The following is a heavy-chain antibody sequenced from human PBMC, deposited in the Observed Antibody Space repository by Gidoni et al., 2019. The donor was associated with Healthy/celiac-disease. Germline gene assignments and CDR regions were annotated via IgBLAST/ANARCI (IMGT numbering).Heavy chain of an antibody. CDR2: ISYDGSNK. CDR1: GFTFSSYA. D-gene: IGHD3-3*01. Sequence: QVQLVESGGCVVQPGRSLRLSCAASGFTFSSYAMHWVRQAPGKGLEWVAVISYDGSNKNYADSVKGRFTISRDNSKNTLYLQMNSLRAEDTAVYYCARDIYDFWRRGYGMDVWGQGTTVTVSS. J-gene: IGHJ6*02. CDR3: ARDIYDFWRRGYGMDV. V-gene: IGHV3-30-3*01.